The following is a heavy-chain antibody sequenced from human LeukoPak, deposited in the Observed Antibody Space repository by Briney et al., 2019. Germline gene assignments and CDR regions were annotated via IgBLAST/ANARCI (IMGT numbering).Heavy chain of an antibody. CDR1: GGTFSSYA. CDR3: ATSSVLAGAFDI. Sequence: GASVKVSCKASGGTFSSYAISWVRQAPGQGLEWMGGIIPIFGTANYAQKFQGRVTITADESTSTAYMELSSLRSEDTAVYYCATSSVLAGAFDIWGQGTMVTVSS. CDR2: IIPIFGTA. V-gene: IGHV1-69*13. D-gene: IGHD3-3*02. J-gene: IGHJ3*02.